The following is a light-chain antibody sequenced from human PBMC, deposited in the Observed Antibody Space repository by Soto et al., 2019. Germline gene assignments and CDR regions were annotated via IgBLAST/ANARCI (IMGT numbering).Light chain of an antibody. Sequence: DIQMTQSPSAMSASVGDRVTITCRASQAIRHYFSWFHQRPGEVPKRLIYGASTLQSGVPSRFRDSGSGTEFTLTISSLQPEDFGTYYCLQHNTYQLSFGGGTQVE. CDR3: LQHNTYQLS. V-gene: IGKV1-17*03. J-gene: IGKJ4*01. CDR2: GAS. CDR1: QAIRHY.